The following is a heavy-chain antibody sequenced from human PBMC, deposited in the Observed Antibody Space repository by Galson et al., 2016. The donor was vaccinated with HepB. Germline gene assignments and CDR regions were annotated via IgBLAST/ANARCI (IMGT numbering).Heavy chain of an antibody. CDR1: GLNFSKSA. V-gene: IGHV3-30*04. J-gene: IGHJ4*02. CDR3: ARVVGYDFWSGWGYFDH. D-gene: IGHD3-3*01. Sequence: SLRLSCAASGLNFSKSAMHWVRQAPGKELAWVAVISDDRTNTYYANSVKGRFTISRDNSKNTVYPEMNSLRPEDTAVYYCARVVGYDFWSGWGYFDHWGQGTLVTVSS. CDR2: ISDDRTNT.